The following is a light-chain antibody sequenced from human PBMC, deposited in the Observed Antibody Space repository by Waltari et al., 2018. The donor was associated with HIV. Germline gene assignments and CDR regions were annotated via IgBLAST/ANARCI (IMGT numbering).Light chain of an antibody. Sequence: DIVMTQSPDSLGVSLGERATINCKSSQSVLFSSNNKNYLSWYQQKPGQPPKLLIYWASTRESGVPDRFSGSGSGTDFTLTSSSLQAEDVAVYYCQQYYNIPPTFGQGTRLEIK. V-gene: IGKV4-1*01. CDR1: QSVLFSSNNKNY. J-gene: IGKJ5*01. CDR3: QQYYNIPPT. CDR2: WAS.